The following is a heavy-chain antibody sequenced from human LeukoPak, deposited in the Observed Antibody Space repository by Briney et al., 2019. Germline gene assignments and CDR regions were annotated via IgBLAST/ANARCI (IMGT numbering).Heavy chain of an antibody. Sequence: SETLSLTCTVSDGSISSSNYYWAWIRQPPGKGLEWIANIFYTGSTYYNPSLKSRVTISIDTSKNQFSLRLNSVTATDTAVYYCARLNKPGWFDPWGQGTLVTVSS. CDR3: ARLNKPGWFDP. V-gene: IGHV4-39*01. CDR2: IFYTGST. D-gene: IGHD1-14*01. CDR1: DGSISSSNYY. J-gene: IGHJ5*02.